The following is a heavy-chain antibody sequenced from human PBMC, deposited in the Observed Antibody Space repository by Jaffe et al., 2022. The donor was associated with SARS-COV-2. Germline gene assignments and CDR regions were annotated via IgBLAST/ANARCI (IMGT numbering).Heavy chain of an antibody. Sequence: EVQLVESGGDLVQPGESLRLSCAASGFTFSVHSMNWVRQAPGQGLEWVSHISSTSNAIYYAASVKGRFTISRDNAKNSLYLQMNSLRDVDTAVYYCARADYDDHLGYFDYWGQGTLVTVSS. D-gene: IGHD4-17*01. V-gene: IGHV3-48*02. CDR3: ARADYDDHLGYFDY. CDR2: ISSTSNAI. CDR1: GFTFSVHS. J-gene: IGHJ4*02.